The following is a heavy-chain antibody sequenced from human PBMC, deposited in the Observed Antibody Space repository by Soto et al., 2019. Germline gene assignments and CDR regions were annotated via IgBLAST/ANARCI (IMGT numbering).Heavy chain of an antibody. CDR1: GFTVSSNY. V-gene: IGHV3-66*01. D-gene: IGHD6-19*01. J-gene: IGHJ4*02. CDR2: IYSGGST. CDR3: ARETAAAGTSSSGWYKRSGYFDC. Sequence: GESLKISCAASGFTVSSNYMSWVRQAPGKGLEWVSVIYSGGSTYYADSVKGRFTISRDNSKNTLYLQMNSLRAEDTAVYYCARETAAAGTSSSGWYKRSGYFDCWGQGTLVTVSS.